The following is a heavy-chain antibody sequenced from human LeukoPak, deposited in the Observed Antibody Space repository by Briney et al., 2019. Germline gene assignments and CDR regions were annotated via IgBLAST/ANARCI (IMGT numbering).Heavy chain of an antibody. CDR2: IRYDADNK. CDR1: GFTFSSYG. D-gene: IGHD3-10*01. V-gene: IGHV3-30*02. Sequence: GGSLRLSCAASGFTFSSYGMHWVRRAPGKGLEWVAFIRYDADNKYYADSVKGRFTISRDNSKNTLYLQMHRLRAEDTAVYYCAKDRAAGITLVRGVISWGQGTLVTVSS. J-gene: IGHJ4*02. CDR3: AKDRAAGITLVRGVIS.